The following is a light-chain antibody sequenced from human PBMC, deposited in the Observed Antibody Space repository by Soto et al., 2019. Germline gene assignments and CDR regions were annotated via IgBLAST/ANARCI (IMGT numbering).Light chain of an antibody. J-gene: IGLJ2*01. V-gene: IGLV4-69*01. Sequence: QPVLTQSPSASASLGASVKLTCTLSSGHSSYAIAWHQQQPEKGPRYLMKLNSDGSHSKGDGIPDRFSGSSSGAERYLTISSLQSEDEADYHCPTWGTGILFAGGTKLTV. CDR3: PTWGTGIL. CDR2: LNSDGSH. CDR1: SGHSSYA.